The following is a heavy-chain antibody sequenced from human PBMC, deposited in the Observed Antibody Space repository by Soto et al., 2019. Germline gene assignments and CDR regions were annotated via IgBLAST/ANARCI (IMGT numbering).Heavy chain of an antibody. V-gene: IGHV1-18*01. Sequence: QVQLVQSGDEVKQPGASVKVSCKASGSTITAYGISWVRQAPGQGLEWMAWISSHNGNTYYAQNLQGRVTMTTDTSTSTAYMQLRSLRSDDTAVYYCASSSIAAAGPVDYWGQGALVTVSS. CDR1: GSTITAYG. J-gene: IGHJ4*02. CDR3: ASSSIAAAGPVDY. D-gene: IGHD6-13*01. CDR2: ISSHNGNT.